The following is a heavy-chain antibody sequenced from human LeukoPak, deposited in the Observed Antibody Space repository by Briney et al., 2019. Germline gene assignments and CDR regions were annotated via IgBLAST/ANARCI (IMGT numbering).Heavy chain of an antibody. D-gene: IGHD5-24*01. J-gene: IGHJ4*02. CDR1: GXTFSSYW. CDR2: INGDGSST. V-gene: IGHV3-74*01. CDR3: ASPRYSYGVPTDY. Sequence: GGSLRLSWAASGXTFSSYWMHWVRQAPGKGLVWVSRINGDGSSTSYADSVKGRFTISRDNAKNTLYLQMNSLGAEDTAVYYCASPRYSYGVPTDYWGQGTLVTVSS.